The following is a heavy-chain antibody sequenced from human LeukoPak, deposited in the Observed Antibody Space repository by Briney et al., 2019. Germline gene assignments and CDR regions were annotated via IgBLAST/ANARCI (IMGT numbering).Heavy chain of an antibody. CDR2: INPDSGDT. V-gene: IGHV1-2*02. Sequence: ASVKVSCKASGGTFSSYAISWVRQAPGQGLEWIGWINPDSGDTNYAQQFQGRVTMTRDTSITTVYMDLSRLRFDDTAVYYCASKTYDSTGYYYFQHWGQGTLVTVSS. CDR3: ASKTYDSTGYYYFQH. CDR1: GGTFSSYA. J-gene: IGHJ1*01. D-gene: IGHD3-22*01.